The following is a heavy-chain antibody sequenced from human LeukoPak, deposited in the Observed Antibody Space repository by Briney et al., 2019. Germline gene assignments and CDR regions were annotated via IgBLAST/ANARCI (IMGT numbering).Heavy chain of an antibody. CDR3: AKAWYSGSFLPYYFDY. D-gene: IGHD1-26*01. CDR2: ISWNSGSI. V-gene: IGHV3-9*01. CDR1: GFTFGDYA. J-gene: IGHJ4*02. Sequence: GGSLRLSCTASGFTFGDYAMCWFRQAPGKGLEWVSGISWNSGSIGYADSVKGRFTISRDNAKNSLYLQMNSLRAEDTALYYCAKAWYSGSFLPYYFDYWGQGTLVTVSS.